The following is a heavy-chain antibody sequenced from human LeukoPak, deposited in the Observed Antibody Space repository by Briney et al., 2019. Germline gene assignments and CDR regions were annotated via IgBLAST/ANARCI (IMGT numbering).Heavy chain of an antibody. Sequence: QPSETLSLTCAVYGGSFSGYYWSWIRQPPGKGLEWIGEINHSGSTNYNPSLKSRVTISVDTSKNQFSLKLSPVTAADTAVYYCARGAEDSSSSDYYYYYMDVWGKGTTVTVSS. D-gene: IGHD6-6*01. CDR2: INHSGST. CDR1: GGSFSGYY. CDR3: ARGAEDSSSSDYYYYYMDV. J-gene: IGHJ6*03. V-gene: IGHV4-34*01.